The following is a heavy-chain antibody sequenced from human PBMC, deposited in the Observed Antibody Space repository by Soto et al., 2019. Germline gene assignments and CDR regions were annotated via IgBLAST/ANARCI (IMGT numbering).Heavy chain of an antibody. D-gene: IGHD2-2*01. V-gene: IGHV3-48*02. CDR2: ISRRGETI. CDR1: GFTFSGFT. CDR3: ASRNLADCSGTSCLYYFDY. Sequence: EVQLVEPGGGLVQPGGPLGFPWAASGFTFSGFTMNWARRAPGRGLEWVSSISRRGETIYYAASVKGRFTISRDNAENSLYLHMNSLRDEDTAVYYCASRNLADCSGTSCLYYFDYWGQGTLVTVSS. J-gene: IGHJ4*02.